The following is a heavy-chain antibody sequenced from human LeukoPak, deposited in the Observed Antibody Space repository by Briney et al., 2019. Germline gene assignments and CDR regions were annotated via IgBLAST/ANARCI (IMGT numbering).Heavy chain of an antibody. CDR3: ARDSRGGGPDFDY. CDR2: IYYSGST. V-gene: IGHV4-39*07. Sequence: PSETLSLTCTVSGGSISSSSYYWGWIRQPPGKGLEWIGSIYYSGSTYYNPSLKSRVTISVDTSKNQFSLKLNSVTAADTAVYYCARDSRGGGPDFDYWGQGVLVTVSS. J-gene: IGHJ4*02. D-gene: IGHD2-15*01. CDR1: GGSISSSSYY.